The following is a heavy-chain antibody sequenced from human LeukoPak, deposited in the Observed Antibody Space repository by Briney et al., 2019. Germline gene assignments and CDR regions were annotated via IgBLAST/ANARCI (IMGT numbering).Heavy chain of an antibody. J-gene: IGHJ6*03. D-gene: IGHD4-11*01. CDR2: IHYSGST. V-gene: IGHV4-61*01. CDR3: ARASVTYYYYYYMDV. Sequence: SETLSLTCTVSGGSISSSSYYWTWIRQPPGKGLEWIGYIHYSGSTNYNPSLKSRVTISADTSKNQFSLKLSSVTAADTAVYYCARASVTYYYYYYMDVWGKGTTVTVSS. CDR1: GGSISSSSYY.